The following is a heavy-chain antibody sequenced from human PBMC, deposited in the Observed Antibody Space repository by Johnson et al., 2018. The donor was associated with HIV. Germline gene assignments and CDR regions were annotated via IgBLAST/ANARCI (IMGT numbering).Heavy chain of an antibody. D-gene: IGHD3-10*01. Sequence: VQLVESGGGLVKPGGSLRLSCAASGFTFSDYYMSWIRQAPGKGLEWVSYITSTGITVYYAASVKGRFTISRDNAKNSVYLQMNSLEAEDTAVYYCARAPEVRGVDALDVWGPGTMVTVSS. CDR3: ARAPEVRGVDALDV. CDR1: GFTFSDYY. CDR2: ITSTGITV. V-gene: IGHV3-11*04. J-gene: IGHJ3*01.